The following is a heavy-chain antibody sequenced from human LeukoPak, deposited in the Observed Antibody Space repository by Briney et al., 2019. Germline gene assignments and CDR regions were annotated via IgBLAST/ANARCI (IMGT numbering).Heavy chain of an antibody. CDR3: ARISVGPFDY. CDR2: INHSGST. CDR1: GGSISTSNYY. J-gene: IGHJ4*02. D-gene: IGHD3-16*02. V-gene: IGHV4-39*07. Sequence: SETLSLTCTVSGGSISTSNYYWGWIRQPPGKGLEWIGEINHSGSTNYNPSLKSRVTISVDTSKNQFSLKLSSVTAADTAVYYCARISVGPFDYWGQGTLVTVSS.